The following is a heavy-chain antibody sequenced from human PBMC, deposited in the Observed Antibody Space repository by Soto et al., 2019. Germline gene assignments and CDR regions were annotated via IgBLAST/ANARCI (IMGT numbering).Heavy chain of an antibody. CDR2: IYYSGST. Sequence: TSETLSPTCPVSVGSVSSGSYQRTWNRQPTGRGLEVIGNIYYSGSTYFNPSLKSRVTISVDTSKNQFSLKLNSVTAADTAVYYCARRPRVWFGEMGYDYYYGMDVWGQGTTVTVSS. V-gene: IGHV4-39*01. D-gene: IGHD3-10*01. J-gene: IGHJ6*02. CDR3: ARRPRVWFGEMGYDYYYGMDV. CDR1: VGSVSSGSYQ.